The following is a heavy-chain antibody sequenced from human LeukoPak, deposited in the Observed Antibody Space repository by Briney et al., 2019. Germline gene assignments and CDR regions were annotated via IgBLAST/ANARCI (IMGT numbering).Heavy chain of an antibody. CDR1: GFTFSSYA. CDR3: ARDYYDSSGYGPLDY. D-gene: IGHD3-22*01. J-gene: IGHJ4*02. V-gene: IGHV3-33*08. CDR2: IWYDGSNK. Sequence: PGGSLRLSCAASGFTFSSYAMHWVRQAPGKGLEWVAVIWYDGSNKYYADSVKGRFTISRDNSKNTLYLQMNSLRAEDTAVYYCARDYYDSSGYGPLDYWGQGTLVTVSS.